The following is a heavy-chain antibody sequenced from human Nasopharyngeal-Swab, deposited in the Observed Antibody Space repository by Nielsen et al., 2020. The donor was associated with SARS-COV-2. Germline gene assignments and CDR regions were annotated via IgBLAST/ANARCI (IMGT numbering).Heavy chain of an antibody. CDR1: GGSISNYY. J-gene: IGHJ6*02. V-gene: IGHV4-59*01. D-gene: IGHD5-24*01. CDR2: IFHNGNT. CDR3: ARVSWDGYYYYYGLDV. Sequence: SETLSLTCTVSGGSISNYYWSWIRQPPGKGLEWIGHIFHNGNTNYNPSLKSRVTISVDPSKNQFSLKLSSVTAADTAVYYCARVSWDGYYYYYGLDVWGQGTTVTVSS.